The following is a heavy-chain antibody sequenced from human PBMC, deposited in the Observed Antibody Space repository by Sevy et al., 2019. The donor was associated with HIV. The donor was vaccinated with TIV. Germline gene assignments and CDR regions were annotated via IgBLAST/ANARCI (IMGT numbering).Heavy chain of an antibody. D-gene: IGHD3-22*01. V-gene: IGHV1-24*01. CDR2: FDPEDGDPGDGKT. Sequence: ASVKVSCKVSGYTLAKFSIHWVRQAPGKGLEWMTSFDPEDGDPGDGKTIYGQKFLGRVTMTEDTSTDTAYMELNSLRSDDTAVYYCATTKDYYDSSGYPFDYWGQGTLVTVSS. CDR3: ATTKDYYDSSGYPFDY. CDR1: GYTLAKFS. J-gene: IGHJ4*02.